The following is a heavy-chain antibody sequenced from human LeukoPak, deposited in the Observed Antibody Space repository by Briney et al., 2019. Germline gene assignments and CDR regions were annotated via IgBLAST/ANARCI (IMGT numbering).Heavy chain of an antibody. D-gene: IGHD1-1*01. CDR3: ATTQLGGLDY. CDR1: GGSISSYY. Sequence: SETLSLTCTVSGGSISSYYWSWIRQPPGKGLEWIGYIYYSGSTNYNPSLKSRVTISVDTSKNRFSLKLSSVTAADTAVYYCATTQLGGLDYWGQGTLVTVSS. V-gene: IGHV4-59*01. J-gene: IGHJ4*02. CDR2: IYYSGST.